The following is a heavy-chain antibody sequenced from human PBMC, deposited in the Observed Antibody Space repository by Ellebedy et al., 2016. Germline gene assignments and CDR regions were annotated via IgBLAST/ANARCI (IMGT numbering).Heavy chain of an antibody. CDR1: GYTFTSYD. Sequence: ASVKVSCXASGYTFTSYDINWVRQAPGQGLEWMGWINPNSGGTNYAQKFQGRVTMTRDTSISTAYMELSRLRSDDTAVYYCASTDQPMYSGSYFAFDIWGQGTMVTVSS. V-gene: IGHV1-2*02. CDR2: INPNSGGT. CDR3: ASTDQPMYSGSYFAFDI. J-gene: IGHJ3*02. D-gene: IGHD1-26*01.